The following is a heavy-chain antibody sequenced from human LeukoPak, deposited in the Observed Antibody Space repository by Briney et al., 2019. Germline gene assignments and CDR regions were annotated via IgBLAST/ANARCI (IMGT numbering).Heavy chain of an antibody. D-gene: IGHD3-3*01. V-gene: IGHV4-59*08. CDR3: AGFLGYFDY. CDR1: GGSISSYY. CDR2: IYYSGST. Sequence: SETLSLTCTVSGGSISSYYWSWIRQPPGKGLEWIGYIYYSGSTYYNPSLKSRVTISVDTSKNQFSLKLSSVTAADTAVYYCAGFLGYFDYWGQGTLVTVSS. J-gene: IGHJ4*02.